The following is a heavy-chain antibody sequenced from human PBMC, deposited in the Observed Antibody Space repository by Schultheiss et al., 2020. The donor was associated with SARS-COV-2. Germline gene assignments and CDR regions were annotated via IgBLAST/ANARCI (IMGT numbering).Heavy chain of an antibody. CDR3: ARLGSSGWYMFDY. J-gene: IGHJ4*02. Sequence: SETLSLTCAVYGGSFSGYYWSWIRQPPGKGLEWIGEINHSGSTNYNPSLKSRVTISVDTSKNQFSLKLSSVTAADTAVYYCARLGSSGWYMFDYWGQGTLVTVSS. CDR1: GGSFSGYY. V-gene: IGHV4-34*01. CDR2: INHSGST. D-gene: IGHD6-19*01.